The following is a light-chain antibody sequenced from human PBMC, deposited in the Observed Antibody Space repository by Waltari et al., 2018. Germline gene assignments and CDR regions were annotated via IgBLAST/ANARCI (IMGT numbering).Light chain of an antibody. CDR3: STWDDSLKSYV. CDR1: NNNVATED. V-gene: IGLV10-54*04. CDR2: RND. Sequence: QAGLTQPPSVSKHLGPTATVTCTGNNNNVATEDVAWLQQHQGHPPKLLFYRNDNRPSGISERFSAFRSGDTASLTITRLQPEDEADYYCSTWDDSLKSYVFGPGTKVTVL. J-gene: IGLJ1*01.